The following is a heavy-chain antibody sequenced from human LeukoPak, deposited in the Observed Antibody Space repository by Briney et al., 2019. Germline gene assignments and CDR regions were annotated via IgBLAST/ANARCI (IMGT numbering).Heavy chain of an antibody. CDR2: IYTSGGT. J-gene: IGHJ4*02. Sequence: SSETLSLTCTVSGGSISSYYWSWIRQPPGKGLEWIGYIYTSGGTNYIPSLKGRVTISIDTSKNQFSLKLSSVTAADSAVYYCARLTRLSTSPDRYYLDYWGQGTLVTVSS. V-gene: IGHV4-4*09. CDR1: GGSISSYY. D-gene: IGHD6-6*01. CDR3: ARLTRLSTSPDRYYLDY.